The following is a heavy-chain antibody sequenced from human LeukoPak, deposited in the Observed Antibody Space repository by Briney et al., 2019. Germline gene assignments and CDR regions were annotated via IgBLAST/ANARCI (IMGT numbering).Heavy chain of an antibody. D-gene: IGHD3-9*01. CDR3: ARFYYDILTGYYTLDY. CDR2: INPNSGGT. CDR1: GYTFTGYY. Sequence: ASVKVSCKASGYTFTGYYMHWVRQAPGQELEWMGWINPNSGGTNYAQKFQGRVTMTRDTSISTAYMELSRLRSDDTAVYYFARFYYDILTGYYTLDYWGQGTLVTVSS. V-gene: IGHV1-2*02. J-gene: IGHJ4*02.